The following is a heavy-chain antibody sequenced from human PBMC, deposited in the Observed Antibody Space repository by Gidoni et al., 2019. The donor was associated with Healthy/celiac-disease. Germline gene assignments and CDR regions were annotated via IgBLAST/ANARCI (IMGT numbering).Heavy chain of an antibody. J-gene: IGHJ6*03. Sequence: EGQLLEAGGGLVQPGGSLGPSCAASGFTFSSYAMSWVRQAPGKGLEWVSAISGSGGSTYYADSVKGRFTISRDNSKNTLYLQMNSLRAEDTAVYYCAKEKDGSHHYYYYYMDVWGKGTTVTVSS. V-gene: IGHV3-23*01. CDR2: ISGSGGST. D-gene: IGHD2-15*01. CDR3: AKEKDGSHHYYYYYMDV. CDR1: GFTFSSYA.